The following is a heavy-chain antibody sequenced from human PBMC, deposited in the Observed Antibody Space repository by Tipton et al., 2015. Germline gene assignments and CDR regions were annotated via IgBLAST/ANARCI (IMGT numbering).Heavy chain of an antibody. J-gene: IGHJ4*02. CDR1: GGSFSAYF. CDR2: INHRGGS. V-gene: IGHV4-34*01. Sequence: TLSLTCAVSGGSFSAYFWTWIRQPPGQGLEWIGEINHRGGSTYNPSLKSRLTLSVDTSKTQFSLNLTSVTAADTAVYYSASVSGVGTGSYYWGQGILVTVSS. D-gene: IGHD2-21*02. CDR3: ASVSGVGTGSYY.